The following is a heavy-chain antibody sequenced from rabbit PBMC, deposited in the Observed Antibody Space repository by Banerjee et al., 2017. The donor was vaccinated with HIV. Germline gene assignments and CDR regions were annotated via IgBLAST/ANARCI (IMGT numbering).Heavy chain of an antibody. V-gene: IGHV1S45*01. CDR2: IYGGEGGST. Sequence: QEQLEESGGDLVKPEGSLTLSCTASGFSFSNKYVMCWVRQAPGKGLEWSACIYGGEGGSTYYASWAKGRFTISKTSSTTVTLQMTSLTAADTATYFCARDLTGVIGWNFNLWGPGTLVTVS. D-gene: IGHD1-1*01. CDR1: GFSFSNKYV. J-gene: IGHJ4*01. CDR3: ARDLTGVIGWNFNL.